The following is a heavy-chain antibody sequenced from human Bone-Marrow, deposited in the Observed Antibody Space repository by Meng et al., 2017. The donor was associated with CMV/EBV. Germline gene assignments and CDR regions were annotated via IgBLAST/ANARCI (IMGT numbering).Heavy chain of an antibody. CDR3: ARDGCTSTSCYPHFDY. J-gene: IGHJ4*01. V-gene: IGHV3-30*04. CDR2: TSYDGRNK. D-gene: IGHD2-2*01. Sequence: GESLKISCAASGFTFNNYAMHWVRQAPGKGLEWVAVTSYDGRNKYDADSVKGRFTISRDNSKNTLFLQMNSLRAEDTAVYYCARDGCTSTSCYPHFDYWGQGPLVTVSS. CDR1: GFTFNNYA.